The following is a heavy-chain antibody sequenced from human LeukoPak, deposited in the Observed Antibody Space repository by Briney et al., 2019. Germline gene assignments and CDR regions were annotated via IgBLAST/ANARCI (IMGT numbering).Heavy chain of an antibody. CDR3: TRATSVATEVY. V-gene: IGHV3-21*01. Sequence: GGSLRLSCAASGFTFSSYSMNWVRQAPGKGLEWVSSISSSGSYIYYADSVKGRFTISRDNANKSLYLQLNSLRAEDTAVYYCTRATSVATEVYWGQGTLVTVSS. CDR1: GFTFSSYS. J-gene: IGHJ4*02. CDR2: ISSSGSYI. D-gene: IGHD1-1*01.